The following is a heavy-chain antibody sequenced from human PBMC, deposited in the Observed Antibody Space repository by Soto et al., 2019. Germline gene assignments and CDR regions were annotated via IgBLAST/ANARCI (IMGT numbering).Heavy chain of an antibody. CDR3: AKGHRFYFDSNGYYYPPFDY. D-gene: IGHD3-22*01. J-gene: IGHJ4*02. V-gene: IGHV3-23*04. CDR2: ISGNGGDT. Sequence: EVQLVESGGGLIQPGGSLRLSCAASGFTFSKFAMNWVRQAPGKGLEWVSGISGNGGDTYHADSVKGRFTITRDNSNNTLYLQMNSLRAEDTAVYYCAKGHRFYFDSNGYYYPPFDYWGQGTLVTVSS. CDR1: GFTFSKFA.